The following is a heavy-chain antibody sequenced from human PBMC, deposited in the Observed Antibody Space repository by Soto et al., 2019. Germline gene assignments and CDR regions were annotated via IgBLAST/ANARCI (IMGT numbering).Heavy chain of an antibody. J-gene: IGHJ5*02. CDR3: VKNSGWFNT. D-gene: IGHD3-10*01. V-gene: IGHV3-23*01. CDR2: IDGSGGIA. Sequence: EYVKICCAAAGFTFCTTDMSWVRQAPGEGLEWVSTIDGSGGIAYYADSVKGRFTISRDNSRNTVYLQMNSLRGDDTALYYCVKNSGWFNTWGQGALVTVS. CDR1: GFTFCTTD.